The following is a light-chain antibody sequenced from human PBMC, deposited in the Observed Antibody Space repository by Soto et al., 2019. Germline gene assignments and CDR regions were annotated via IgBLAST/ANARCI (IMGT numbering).Light chain of an antibody. J-gene: IGKJ1*01. CDR1: QSVSSN. Sequence: EIVMTQSPATLSVSPRERATLSCRASQSVSSNLAWYQQKLGQAPRLLIYGASTRATGISARISGSGSGTEFTLTISSLQSEDFAIYYCQQYNNWPRTFGQGTKVDI. CDR3: QQYNNWPRT. CDR2: GAS. V-gene: IGKV3-15*01.